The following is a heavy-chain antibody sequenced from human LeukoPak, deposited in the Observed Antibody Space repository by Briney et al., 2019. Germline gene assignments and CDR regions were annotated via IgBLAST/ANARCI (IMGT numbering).Heavy chain of an antibody. V-gene: IGHV4-28*01. CDR2: IYYSGST. J-gene: IGHJ6*04. CDR1: GYSLSSSNW. Sequence: SDTLSLTCAVSGYSLSSSNWWGWIRHPPGTGXXXXXXIYYSGSTYYHPSLKSRVTMSVDTSKNQFSLKLSSVTAVDTAVYYCAATYLSSTSWEAMDVWGKGTTVIVSS. D-gene: IGHD2-2*01. CDR3: AATYLSSTSWEAMDV.